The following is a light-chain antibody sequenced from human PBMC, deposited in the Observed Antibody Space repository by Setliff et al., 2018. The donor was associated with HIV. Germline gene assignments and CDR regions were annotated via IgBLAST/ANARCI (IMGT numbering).Light chain of an antibody. CDR3: CSHAGSTYTFVV. CDR1: SSDVGGYNY. J-gene: IGLJ2*01. CDR2: DVT. Sequence: QSVLAQPRSVSGSPGQSVTISCTGTSSDVGGYNYVSWYQQHPGKAHKLMIYDVTKRPSGVPDRFSGSKSGDTASLTISGLQAEDEADYYFCSHAGSTYTFVVFGGGTKGTV. V-gene: IGLV2-11*01.